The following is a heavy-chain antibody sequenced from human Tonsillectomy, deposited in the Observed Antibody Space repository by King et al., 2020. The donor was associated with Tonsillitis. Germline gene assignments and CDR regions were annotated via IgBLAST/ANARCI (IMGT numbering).Heavy chain of an antibody. D-gene: IGHD6-19*01. J-gene: IGHJ4*02. V-gene: IGHV3-33*08. CDR1: GFTFSSYG. Sequence: VQLVESGGGVVQPGGSLRLSCAASGFTFSSYGMHLVRQAPGKGLEGVAGIWYDGSNEYDADSVQGRFTISKDNSKNTLSLQMSSLRAEDTAVYACARDGGSGLDYWGQGTLVTVSS. CDR2: IWYDGSNE. CDR3: ARDGGSGLDY.